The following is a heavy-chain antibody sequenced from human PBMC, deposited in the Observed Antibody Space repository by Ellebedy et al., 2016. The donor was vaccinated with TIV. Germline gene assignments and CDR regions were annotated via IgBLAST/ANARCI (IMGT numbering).Heavy chain of an antibody. CDR1: GFTFITYG. D-gene: IGHD1-26*01. J-gene: IGHJ4*02. Sequence: GESLKISCAASGFTFITYGMHWVRQAPGKGLEWAALISYDGSNKFYADSVKGRFTISRDNSKNTLSLQMNSLRAEDTAVYYCAQGYGTYFLQYYFDNWGQGTLVTVSS. V-gene: IGHV3-30*18. CDR2: ISYDGSNK. CDR3: AQGYGTYFLQYYFDN.